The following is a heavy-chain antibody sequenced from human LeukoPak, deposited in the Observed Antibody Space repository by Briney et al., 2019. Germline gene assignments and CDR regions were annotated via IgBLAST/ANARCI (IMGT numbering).Heavy chain of an antibody. CDR3: AKDVGGYYFTYWSGCFDH. CDR2: ISSSGSTI. V-gene: IGHV3-11*01. D-gene: IGHD3-10*01. CDR1: GFTFSDYY. Sequence: GGSLRLSCAASGFTFSDYYMSWIRQAPGKELEWVSYISSSGSTIYYADSVKGRFTISRDNAKNSLYLQMNSLRAEDTAVYYCAKDVGGYYFTYWSGCFDHWGQGTLVTVSS. J-gene: IGHJ4*02.